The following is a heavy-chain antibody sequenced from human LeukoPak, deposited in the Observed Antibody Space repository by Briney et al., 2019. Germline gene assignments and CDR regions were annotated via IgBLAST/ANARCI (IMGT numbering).Heavy chain of an antibody. D-gene: IGHD3-22*01. CDR2: ISGSGGST. CDR3: AKDPSSYYYDSSGYPVFAFDI. V-gene: IGHV3-23*01. J-gene: IGHJ3*02. CDR1: GYTFSSYA. Sequence: GGSLRLSCAASGYTFSSYAMSWVRQAPGKGLEWVSAISGSGGSTYYADSVKGRFTISRDNSKNTLYLQMNSLRAEDTAVYYCAKDPSSYYYDSSGYPVFAFDIWGRGTMVTVSS.